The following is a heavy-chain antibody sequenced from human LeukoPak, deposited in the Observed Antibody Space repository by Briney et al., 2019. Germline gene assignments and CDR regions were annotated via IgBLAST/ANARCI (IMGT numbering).Heavy chain of an antibody. D-gene: IGHD5-12*01. Sequence: SETLSLTCTVSGGSISSYYWSWIRQPPGKGLEWIGYIYYSGSTNYNPSLKSRVTISVDTSKNQFSLKLSSVTAADTAVYYCARMRGATTKFDYWGQGTLVTVSS. CDR2: IYYSGST. CDR3: ARMRGATTKFDY. CDR1: GGSISSYY. J-gene: IGHJ4*02. V-gene: IGHV4-59*08.